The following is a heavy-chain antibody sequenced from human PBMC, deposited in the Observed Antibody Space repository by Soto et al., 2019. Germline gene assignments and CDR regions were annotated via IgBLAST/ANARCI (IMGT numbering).Heavy chain of an antibody. D-gene: IGHD3-22*01. J-gene: IGHJ6*02. Sequence: PGESLKISCKGSGYSFTSYWISWVRQMPGKGLEWMGRIDPSDSYTNYSPSFQGHVTISADKSISTAYLQWSSLKASDTAMYYCASSGYYYDSSGYQYYYYYGMDVWGQGTTVTVSS. V-gene: IGHV5-10-1*01. CDR3: ASSGYYYDSSGYQYYYYYGMDV. CDR1: GYSFTSYW. CDR2: IDPSDSYT.